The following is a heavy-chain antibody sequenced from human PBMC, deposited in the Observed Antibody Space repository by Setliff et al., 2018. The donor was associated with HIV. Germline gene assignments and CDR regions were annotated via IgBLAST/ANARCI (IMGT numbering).Heavy chain of an antibody. J-gene: IGHJ6*02. V-gene: IGHV1-46*01. CDR3: ASPSSGDVDYYYGMDV. CDR1: GYTSTSFS. CDR2: INPSGDVI. Sequence: VASVKVSCKASGYTSTSFSLHWVRQAPGQGLEWMGIINPSGDVIRYAQKFQGRVTMTRDTSTSTVYMDLSSLRSEDTAVYYCASPSSGDVDYYYGMDVWGQGTTVTVSS. D-gene: IGHD3-10*01.